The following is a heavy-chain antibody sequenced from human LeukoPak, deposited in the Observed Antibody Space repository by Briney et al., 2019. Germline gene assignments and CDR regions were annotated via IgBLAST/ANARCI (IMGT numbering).Heavy chain of an antibody. Sequence: SETLSLTCTVSGGSISSSSYYWGWIRQPPGKGLEWIGSIYYSGSTYYNPSLKSRVTISVDTSKNQFSLKLSSVTAADTAVYHCGQDDSSGYLSWGQGTLVTVSS. CDR2: IYYSGST. J-gene: IGHJ5*02. CDR3: GQDDSSGYLS. V-gene: IGHV4-39*01. CDR1: GGSISSSSYY. D-gene: IGHD3-22*01.